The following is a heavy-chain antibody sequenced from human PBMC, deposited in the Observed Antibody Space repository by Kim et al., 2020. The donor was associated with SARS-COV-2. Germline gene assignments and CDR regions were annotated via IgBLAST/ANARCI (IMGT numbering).Heavy chain of an antibody. J-gene: IGHJ6*02. CDR1: GFTFSSYA. CDR3: ARAESYYYGMDV. V-gene: IGHV3-30-3*01. Sequence: GGYLRLSCAASGFTFSSYAMHWVRQAPGKGLEWVAVISYDGNNKYYADSVKGRFTISRDNSKNTLFLQMNSLRAEDTAVYYCARAESYYYGMDVWGQGTTVTVSS. CDR2: ISYDGNNK.